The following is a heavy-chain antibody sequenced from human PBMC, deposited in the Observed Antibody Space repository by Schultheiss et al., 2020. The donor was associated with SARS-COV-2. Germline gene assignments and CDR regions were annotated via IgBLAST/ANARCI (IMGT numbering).Heavy chain of an antibody. D-gene: IGHD4-17*01. Sequence: SETLSLTCAVYGGSFSGYYWSWIRQPPGKGLEWIGEINHSGSTNYNPSLKSRVTISVDTSKNQFSLKLSSVTAADTAVYYCARAGYGDYKASYFDYWGQGTLVTVSS. CDR3: ARAGYGDYKASYFDY. CDR1: GGSFSGYY. J-gene: IGHJ4*02. V-gene: IGHV4-34*01. CDR2: INHSGST.